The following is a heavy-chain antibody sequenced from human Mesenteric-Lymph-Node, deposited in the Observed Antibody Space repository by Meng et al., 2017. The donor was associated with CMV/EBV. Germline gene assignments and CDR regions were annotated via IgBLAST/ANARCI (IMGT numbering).Heavy chain of an antibody. V-gene: IGHV4-34*01. CDR3: ARVHYDFYSGHTYSTDY. CDR2: INDSGST. Sequence: YGGSFSGYFRSWIRQPPGKGLEWIGEINDSGSTNYNPSLKSRATISVDTSKNQFSLILNSVTAADTAVYYCARVHYDFYSGHTYSTDYWGQGTLVTVSS. J-gene: IGHJ4*02. D-gene: IGHD3-3*01. CDR1: GGSFSGYF.